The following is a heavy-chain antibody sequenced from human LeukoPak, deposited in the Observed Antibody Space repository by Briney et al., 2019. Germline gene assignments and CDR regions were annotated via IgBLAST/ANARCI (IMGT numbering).Heavy chain of an antibody. V-gene: IGHV3-30*09. CDR2: ISYDGSNK. Sequence: GGSLRLSCAASGFTFSSYAMHWVRQAPGKGLEWVAVISYDGSNKYYADSVKGRFAISRDNSKNTLYLQMNSLRAEDTAVYYCARGGSSSWYYPAQNYYFDYWGQGTLVTVSS. CDR1: GFTFSSYA. CDR3: ARGGSSSWYYPAQNYYFDY. D-gene: IGHD6-13*01. J-gene: IGHJ4*02.